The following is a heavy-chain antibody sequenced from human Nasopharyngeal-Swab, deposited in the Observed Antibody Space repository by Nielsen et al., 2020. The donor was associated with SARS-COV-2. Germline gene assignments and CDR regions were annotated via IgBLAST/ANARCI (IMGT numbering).Heavy chain of an antibody. CDR1: GFTFSSYS. J-gene: IGHJ6*02. CDR2: ISSSSSYI. CDR3: AADSGSYFGYYYYGMDV. V-gene: IGHV3-21*01. Sequence: GGSLRLSCAASGFTFSSYSMNWVRQAPGKGLEWVSSISSSSSYIYYAASVKGRFTISRDNAKNSLYLQMNSLRAEDTAVYYCAADSGSYFGYYYYGMDVWGQGTTVTVSS. D-gene: IGHD1-26*01.